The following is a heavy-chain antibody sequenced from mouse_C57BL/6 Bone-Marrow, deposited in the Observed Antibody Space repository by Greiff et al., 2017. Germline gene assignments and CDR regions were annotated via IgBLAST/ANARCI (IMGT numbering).Heavy chain of an antibody. Sequence: QVQLQQPGAELVRPGSSVKLSCKASGYTFTSYWMDWVKQRPGQGLEWIGNIYPSDSETHYNQKFKDKATLTVDKSSSTAYMQLSSLTSEDSAVYYCARGYYGRDFDVWGTGTTVTVCS. D-gene: IGHD1-1*01. J-gene: IGHJ1*03. CDR2: IYPSDSET. V-gene: IGHV1-61*01. CDR1: GYTFTSYW. CDR3: ARGYYGRDFDV.